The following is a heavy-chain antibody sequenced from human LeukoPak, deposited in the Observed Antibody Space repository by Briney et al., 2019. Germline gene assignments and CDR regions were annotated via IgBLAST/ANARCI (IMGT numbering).Heavy chain of an antibody. CDR2: LYSSGGT. D-gene: IGHD1-26*01. Sequence: GGSLRLSCAASGFTVSVNYMSWVRQAPGKGLEWVSALYSSGGTNYADSVKGRFTISRDNSENTLDLQMNSLRAEDTAVYYCAAKGNGYSGSYVFAHWGQGTLVTVSS. J-gene: IGHJ4*02. CDR1: GFTVSVNY. V-gene: IGHV3-66*01. CDR3: AAKGNGYSGSYVFAH.